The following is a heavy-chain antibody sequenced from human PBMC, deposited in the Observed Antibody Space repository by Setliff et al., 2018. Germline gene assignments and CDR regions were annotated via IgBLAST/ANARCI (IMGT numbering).Heavy chain of an antibody. CDR3: LRLVRYCSRTTCQRTLGDEV. J-gene: IGHJ4*02. CDR2: IGVYTGRT. D-gene: IGHD2-8*01. CDR1: GYTFSESI. V-gene: IGHV1-18*01. Sequence: ASVKVSCKASGYTFSESIVSWVRQAPGQGLEWMGWIGVYTGRTSSAQKFQDRVTMMTEKSTNMAYMELRGLTSNDTAVYYCLRLVRYCSRTTCQRTLGDEVWGQGTLVTSPQ.